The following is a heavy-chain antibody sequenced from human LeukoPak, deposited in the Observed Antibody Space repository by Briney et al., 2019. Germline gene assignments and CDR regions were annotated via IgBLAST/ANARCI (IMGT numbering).Heavy chain of an antibody. CDR2: IYYSGTT. D-gene: IGHD3-10*01. CDR1: NGSISSGYYY. V-gene: IGHV4-30-4*01. Sequence: PSETLSLTCTVSNGSISSGYYYWSWIRQPPGQGLEWIGYIYYSGTTYYNPSLKSRVTISVDTSKNQFSLKLTSVTAADTAVYYCARDMVRGVVGLDYWGQGSLVTVSS. J-gene: IGHJ4*02. CDR3: ARDMVRGVVGLDY.